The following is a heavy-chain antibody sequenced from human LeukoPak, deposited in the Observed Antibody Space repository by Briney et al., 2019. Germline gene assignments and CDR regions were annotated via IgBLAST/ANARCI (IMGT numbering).Heavy chain of an antibody. V-gene: IGHV3-64D*06. CDR1: GFTFSRYA. CDR2: ISSNGGST. J-gene: IGHJ4*02. Sequence: GGSLRLSCSASGFTFSRYAMHCVRQAPGKGLEYVSAISSNGGSTYYADSVKGRFTISRDNSRNTLHLQMSSLRVEDTAVSYCVKDSSSGSYFDYWGQGTLVTVSS. D-gene: IGHD3-10*01. CDR3: VKDSSSGSYFDY.